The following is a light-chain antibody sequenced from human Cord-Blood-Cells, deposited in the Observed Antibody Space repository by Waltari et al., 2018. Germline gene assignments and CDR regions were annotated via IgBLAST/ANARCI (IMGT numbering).Light chain of an antibody. CDR1: QSVSSY. V-gene: IGKV3-11*01. J-gene: IGKJ1*01. Sequence: EIVLTQSPATLSLSPGERDTLSSRASQSVSSYLAWYQQKPGQAPRLLIYDASNSATGIPARFSGSGSGTDFTLTISSLEPEDFAVYYCQQRSNWWTFGQGTKVEIK. CDR2: DAS. CDR3: QQRSNWWT.